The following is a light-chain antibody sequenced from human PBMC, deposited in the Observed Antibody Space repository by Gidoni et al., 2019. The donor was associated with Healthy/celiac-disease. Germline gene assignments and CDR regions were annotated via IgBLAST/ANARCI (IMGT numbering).Light chain of an antibody. Sequence: IQLTPSPSSLSASVGDRVTITCRASQGISSYLAWYQQKPGKAPKLLIYAASTVQSGVPSRCSGSGSGTEFTLTISSRQPEDFATYYCQQLNSYPPWTFGQGTKVEIK. V-gene: IGKV1-9*01. CDR3: QQLNSYPPWT. CDR2: AAS. CDR1: QGISSY. J-gene: IGKJ1*01.